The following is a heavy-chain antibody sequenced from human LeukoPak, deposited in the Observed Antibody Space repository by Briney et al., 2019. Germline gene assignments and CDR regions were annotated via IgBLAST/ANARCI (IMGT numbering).Heavy chain of an antibody. CDR1: GFTFSNYS. V-gene: IGHV3-48*04. D-gene: IGHD5-18*01. CDR2: ISSSSSTV. J-gene: IGHJ4*02. Sequence: GGSLRLSCAASGFTFSNYSMSWVHQAPGKGLEWVSYISSSSSTVYYADSVKGRFTISRDNAKNPLYLQMNSLRAEDTAVYYCARDSSPYVDTALDYWGQGTLVTVSS. CDR3: ARDSSPYVDTALDY.